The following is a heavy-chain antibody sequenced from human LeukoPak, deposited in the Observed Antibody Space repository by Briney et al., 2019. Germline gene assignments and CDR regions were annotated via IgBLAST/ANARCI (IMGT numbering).Heavy chain of an antibody. Sequence: GGSLRLSCAASGFTFSSYSMNWVRQAPGKGLEWVSSISSSSSYIYYADSVKGRFTISRDNAKNSLYLQMNSLRAEDTAVYYCARGGLPHFYYYMDVWGKGTTVTISS. CDR2: ISSSSSYI. CDR3: ARGGLPHFYYYMDV. V-gene: IGHV3-21*04. CDR1: GFTFSSYS. J-gene: IGHJ6*03.